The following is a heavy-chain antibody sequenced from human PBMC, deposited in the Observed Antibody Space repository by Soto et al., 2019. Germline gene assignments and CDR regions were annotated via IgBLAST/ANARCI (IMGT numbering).Heavy chain of an antibody. J-gene: IGHJ4*02. V-gene: IGHV3-11*01. CDR2: ITGSGSAI. CDR3: ARESVASRGWGDIDY. CDR1: GFTFTDYY. D-gene: IGHD6-19*01. Sequence: QVQLVESGGTLVKPGGSLRLSCAASGFTFTDYYMTWIRQAPGKGLEWVSHITGSGSAIYYADSVKGRFTISRDNAKNSLYLQMNSLRAEDAAMYYCARESVASRGWGDIDYWGRGTLVTVSS.